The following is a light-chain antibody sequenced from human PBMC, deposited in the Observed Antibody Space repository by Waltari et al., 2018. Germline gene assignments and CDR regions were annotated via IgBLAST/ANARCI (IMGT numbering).Light chain of an antibody. Sequence: SYYVTQPRSVSVSPGQTARITCGGTNIGVKNVHWYQQRPAQAPLLVIYYDTDRPSGIPERFSGSNSGNTATLTISGVEAGDEADYFCQVWDSDSDHPYIFGAGTRLIVL. CDR3: QVWDSDSDHPYI. CDR1: NIGVKN. J-gene: IGLJ1*01. CDR2: YDT. V-gene: IGLV3-21*01.